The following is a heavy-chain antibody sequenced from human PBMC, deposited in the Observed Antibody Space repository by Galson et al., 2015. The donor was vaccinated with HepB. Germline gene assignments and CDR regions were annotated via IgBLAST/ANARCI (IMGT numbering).Heavy chain of an antibody. Sequence: SLRLSCAASGFTFDDYAMHWVRQAPGKGLEWVSTLSWDGGNLCYADSVKGRFTISRDNAKNSLYLQMNSLRAEDTAFYYCEKGLTVSVSGAVEYGGRGTLVTVSS. CDR3: EKGLTVSVSGAVEY. J-gene: IGHJ4*02. CDR2: LSWDGGNL. CDR1: GFTFDDYA. V-gene: IGHV3-9*01. D-gene: IGHD6-19*01.